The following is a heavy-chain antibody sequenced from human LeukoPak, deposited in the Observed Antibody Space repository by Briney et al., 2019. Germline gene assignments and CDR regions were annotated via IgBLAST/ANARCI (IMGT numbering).Heavy chain of an antibody. CDR2: IKSKDDGETI. CDR3: TVRSSI. J-gene: IGHJ4*02. D-gene: IGHD6-13*01. Sequence: GGSLRLSCVASGITFRNYWMSWIRQAPGKGLEWVARIKSKDDGETIDYNAPVKGRFTISRDDSKNTLYLEMNSLKNEDTAMYYCTVRSSIWSQGALVTVSS. CDR1: GITFRNYW. V-gene: IGHV3-15*01.